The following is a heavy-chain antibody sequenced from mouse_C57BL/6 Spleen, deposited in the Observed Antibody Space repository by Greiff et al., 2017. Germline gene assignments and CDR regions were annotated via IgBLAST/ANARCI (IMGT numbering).Heavy chain of an antibody. Sequence: QVQLKQPGAELVKPGASVKLSCKASGYTFTSYWMQWVKQRPGQGLEWIGEIDPSDSYTNYNQKFKGKATLTVDTSSSTAYMQLSSLTSEDSAVYYCARSDYGSGAAWFAYWGQGTLVTVSA. J-gene: IGHJ3*01. CDR1: GYTFTSYW. CDR3: ARSDYGSGAAWFAY. V-gene: IGHV1-50*01. CDR2: IDPSDSYT. D-gene: IGHD1-1*01.